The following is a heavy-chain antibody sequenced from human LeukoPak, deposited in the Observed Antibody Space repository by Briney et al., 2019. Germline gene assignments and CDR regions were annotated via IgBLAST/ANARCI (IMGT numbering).Heavy chain of an antibody. J-gene: IGHJ4*02. CDR1: GYSIISDYF. Sequence: PSETLSLTCIVSGYSIISDYFWGWVRQPPGKGPEWIGSIFHSGDVYYNPSLTSRVTLSVDPSNNRFSLKVTSVTAADTAIYYCAGVVASTSIDFWGQGTLVTVSS. V-gene: IGHV4-38-2*02. D-gene: IGHD2-15*01. CDR2: IFHSGDV. CDR3: AGVVASTSIDF.